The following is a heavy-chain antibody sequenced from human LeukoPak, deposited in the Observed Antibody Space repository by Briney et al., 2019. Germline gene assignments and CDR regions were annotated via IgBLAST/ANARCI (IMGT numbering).Heavy chain of an antibody. V-gene: IGHV3-33*01. D-gene: IGHD6-13*01. Sequence: GGSLRLSCAASGFTFSNYGMHWVRQAPGKGLEWVAVIWYDGSDKYFADSVKGRFTFSRDNSKNTLYLQMNSLRAEDTAVYYCATDQGIYWGQGTLVTVSS. J-gene: IGHJ4*02. CDR1: GFTFSNYG. CDR3: ATDQGIY. CDR2: IWYDGSDK.